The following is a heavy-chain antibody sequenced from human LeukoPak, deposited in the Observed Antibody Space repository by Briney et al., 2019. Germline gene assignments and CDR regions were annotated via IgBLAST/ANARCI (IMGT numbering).Heavy chain of an antibody. J-gene: IGHJ1*01. CDR1: GFSISTYS. CDR2: ISGSSDTI. D-gene: IGHD3-3*01. V-gene: IGHV3-48*02. Sequence: GGSLSLSCAASGFSISTYSMNWVRQAPGEGLWWGSYISGSSDTIYYADSVRGRFTISRDNAKNSLYLQMNRLRDEDTAVYYCARFPWSQGEHFQYWGQGTLVTVSS. CDR3: ARFPWSQGEHFQY.